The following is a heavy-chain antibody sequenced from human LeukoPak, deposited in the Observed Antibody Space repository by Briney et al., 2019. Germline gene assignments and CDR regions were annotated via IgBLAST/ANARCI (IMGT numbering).Heavy chain of an antibody. D-gene: IGHD3-22*01. V-gene: IGHV4-39*01. Sequence: SETLSLTCTVSGGSISSNRYYWGWIRQPPGKGLEWIGKIYYSGNTYFNPSLKSRVTISVDTSKNQFSLKLTSVTAADTAIYYCARYLRSSGTYYFDYWGQGTLVTVSS. CDR3: ARYLRSSGTYYFDY. CDR2: IYYSGNT. CDR1: GGSISSNRYY. J-gene: IGHJ4*02.